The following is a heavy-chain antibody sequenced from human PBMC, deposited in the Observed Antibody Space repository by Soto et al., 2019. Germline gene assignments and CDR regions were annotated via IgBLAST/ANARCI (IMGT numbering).Heavy chain of an antibody. Sequence: EVHLLDSGGGLVQPGGSLRLSCAASGFTFSNYVMSWVRQAPGKGLEWVSSISGSGDNTYYADSVKGRFTISRDNSKNTLFLQMNSLRAEDTAVYYCAKLPLVLALRFDYGGQGTLVTVSS. CDR3: AKLPLVLALRFDY. V-gene: IGHV3-23*01. J-gene: IGHJ4*02. CDR1: GFTFSNYV. CDR2: ISGSGDNT. D-gene: IGHD3-16*01.